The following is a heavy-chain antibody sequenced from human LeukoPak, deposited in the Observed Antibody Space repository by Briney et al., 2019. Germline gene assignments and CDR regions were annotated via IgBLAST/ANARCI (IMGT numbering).Heavy chain of an antibody. CDR2: IYYSGST. V-gene: IGHV4-39*01. CDR1: GGSISSSSYY. Sequence: SETLSLTCTVSGGSISSSSYYWGWIRQPPGKGLEWIGSIYYSGSTHYNPSLQSRVTITVDTSKNQFSLKLSSVTAADTAVYYCARHGGYCGGTCHDALNVWGQGTGVSVSS. CDR3: ARHGGYCGGTCHDALNV. D-gene: IGHD2-21*01. J-gene: IGHJ3*01.